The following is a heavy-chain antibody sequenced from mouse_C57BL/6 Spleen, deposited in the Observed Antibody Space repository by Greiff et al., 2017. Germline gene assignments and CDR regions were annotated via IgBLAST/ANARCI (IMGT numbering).Heavy chain of an antibody. CDR1: GYTFTGYW. Sequence: VQLQQSGAELMKPGASVKLSCKATGYTFTGYWIEWVKQRPGHGLELIGGILPGSGSSNYNEKFKGEATFTADSSSNTAYMQLSRLTTEDSAIYYCARLGTDGYYVWLAYWGQGTLVTVSA. J-gene: IGHJ3*01. CDR3: ARLGTDGYYVWLAY. D-gene: IGHD2-3*01. CDR2: ILPGSGSS. V-gene: IGHV1-9*01.